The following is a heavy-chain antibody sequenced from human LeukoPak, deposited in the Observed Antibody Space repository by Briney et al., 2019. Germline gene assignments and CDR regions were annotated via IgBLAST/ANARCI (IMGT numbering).Heavy chain of an antibody. CDR3: ARLGGGNDY. Sequence: SVKVSCKASGGTFSSYTISWVRQAPGQGLEWMGGIIPILGIANYAQKLQGRVTVTADRSTSTAYMELSSLRSEDTAVYYCARLGGGNDYWGQGTLVTVSS. J-gene: IGHJ4*02. D-gene: IGHD4-23*01. CDR2: IIPILGIA. CDR1: GGTFSSYT. V-gene: IGHV1-69*10.